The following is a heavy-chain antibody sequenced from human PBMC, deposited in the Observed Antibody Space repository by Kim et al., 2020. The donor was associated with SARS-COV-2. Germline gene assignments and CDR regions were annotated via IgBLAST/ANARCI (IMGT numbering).Heavy chain of an antibody. CDR2: INTDGSIT. Sequence: GGSLRLSCAASGFTFSNYWMHWVRQAPGKGLVWVSRINTDGSITSYADSVKGRITISRDNAKNTLYLQMNSLRAEDTAMYYCARSIVVAAYWYFDLWGRG. V-gene: IGHV3-74*01. D-gene: IGHD6-19*01. J-gene: IGHJ2*01. CDR3: ARSIVVAAYWYFDL. CDR1: GFTFSNYW.